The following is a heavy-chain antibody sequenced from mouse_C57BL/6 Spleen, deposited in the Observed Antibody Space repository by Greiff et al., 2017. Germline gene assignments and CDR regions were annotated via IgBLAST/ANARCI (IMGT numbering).Heavy chain of an antibody. J-gene: IGHJ2*01. CDR2: IDPANGNT. V-gene: IGHV14-3*01. CDR3: ARGGYGSSYHFDY. Sequence: EVKLQESVAELVRPGASVKLSCTASGFNIKNTYMHWVKQRPEQGLEWIGRIDPANGNTKYAPKFQGKATITADTSSNTAYLQLSSLTSEDTAIYYCARGGYGSSYHFDYWGQGTTLTVSS. D-gene: IGHD1-1*01. CDR1: GFNIKNTY.